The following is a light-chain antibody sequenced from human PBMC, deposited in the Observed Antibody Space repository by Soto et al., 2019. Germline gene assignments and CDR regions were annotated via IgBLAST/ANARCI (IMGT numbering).Light chain of an antibody. CDR3: DSYTSGSSYV. V-gene: IGLV2-14*01. CDR2: DVS. J-gene: IGLJ1*01. CDR1: SSDVGGYNY. Sequence: QSALTQPASVSGSPGQSITISCTGTSSDVGGYNYVSWYQQHPRKAPKLMIYDVSYRPSGVSDRFSGSKSGNTASLTISGLQSEDEADYYCDSYTSGSSYVFGTGTKLTVL.